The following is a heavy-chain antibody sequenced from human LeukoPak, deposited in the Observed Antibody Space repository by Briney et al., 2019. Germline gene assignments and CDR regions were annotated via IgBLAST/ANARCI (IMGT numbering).Heavy chain of an antibody. J-gene: IGHJ5*02. CDR1: GFTFSSYA. D-gene: IGHD5-18*01. V-gene: IGHV3-23*01. Sequence: GGSLRLSCAASGFTFSSYAMSWVRQAPGKGLEWVSAISGSGGSTYYADSVKGRFTISRDNSKNTLYLQMNSLRAEDTAVYYCAKDRAASGYSWNWSDPWGQGTLVTVSS. CDR3: AKDRAASGYSWNWSDP. CDR2: ISGSGGST.